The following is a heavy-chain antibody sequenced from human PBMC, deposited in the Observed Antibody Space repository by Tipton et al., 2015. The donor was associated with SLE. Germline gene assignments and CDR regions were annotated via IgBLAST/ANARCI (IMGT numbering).Heavy chain of an antibody. D-gene: IGHD6-13*01. CDR1: GYTFTSYY. J-gene: IGHJ4*02. Sequence: QLVQSGAEVKKPGASVKVSCKASGYTFTSYYMHWVRQAPGQGLEWMGVINPSAGSTSYAQKFQGRVIMTRDTSTRTAYMELSSLRSEDTAVYYCARDGSSSSYFDYGGQGTLVTVSS. CDR2: INPSAGST. CDR3: ARDGSSSSYFDY. V-gene: IGHV1-46*01.